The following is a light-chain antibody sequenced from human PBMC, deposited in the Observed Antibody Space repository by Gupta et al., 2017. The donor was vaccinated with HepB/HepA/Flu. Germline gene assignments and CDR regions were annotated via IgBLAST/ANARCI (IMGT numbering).Light chain of an antibody. V-gene: IGKV1-5*03. CDR1: QRISSW. Sequence: DIQLTHSPSTLSASVGDRVTITCRASQRISSWLAWYQQKPGKAPKLLIYKASSLESGVPSRFSGSGSGTEFTLTISSLQPDDFATYYCQQNNSYFRTFGQGTKVEIK. CDR2: KAS. J-gene: IGKJ1*01. CDR3: QQNNSYFRT.